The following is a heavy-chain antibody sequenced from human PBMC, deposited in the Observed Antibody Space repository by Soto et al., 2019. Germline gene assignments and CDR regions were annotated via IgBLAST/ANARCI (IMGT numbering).Heavy chain of an antibody. Sequence: PGGSLRLSCAASGFTFSSYAMSWVRQAPGKGLEWVSAISGSGGSTYYADSVKGRFTISRDNSKNTLYLQMNSLRAEDTAVYYCAKINGVSPSPFDAFDIWGQGTMVTVSS. CDR1: GFTFSSYA. V-gene: IGHV3-23*01. CDR2: ISGSGGST. J-gene: IGHJ3*02. CDR3: AKINGVSPSPFDAFDI. D-gene: IGHD2-8*01.